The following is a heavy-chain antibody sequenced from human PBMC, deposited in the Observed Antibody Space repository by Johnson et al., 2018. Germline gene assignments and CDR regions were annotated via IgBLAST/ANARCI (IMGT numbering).Heavy chain of an antibody. D-gene: IGHD1-1*01. CDR1: GFTFSRYW. V-gene: IGHV3-74*01. J-gene: IGHJ3*02. CDR3: ARDRPNWLAFDI. Sequence: VRLQESGGGLVQPGGSLRLSCAASGFTFSRYWMHWVRQAPGKGLVWVSRINSDGSSTDYADSVKGRFTISRDNAKNTLYLQMNSLRAEDTAVFYCARDRPNWLAFDIWGQGTMVTVSS. CDR2: INSDGSST.